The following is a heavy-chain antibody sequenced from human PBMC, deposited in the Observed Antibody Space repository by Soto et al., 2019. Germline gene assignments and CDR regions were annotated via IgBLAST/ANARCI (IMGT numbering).Heavy chain of an antibody. D-gene: IGHD2-15*01. V-gene: IGHV1-46*01. CDR1: GYTFSTHY. Sequence: QVQLVQSGAEVKKPGASMKVSCKASGYTFSTHYMHWVRQAPGQGLEWMGMINPNGGSTTYAHKFQGRVTMTRDTSTSTFYLELTSLRSEDTAVYYCARAPIVVVAATIGALDYWGQGTLVTVAS. J-gene: IGHJ4*02. CDR3: ARAPIVVVAATIGALDY. CDR2: INPNGGST.